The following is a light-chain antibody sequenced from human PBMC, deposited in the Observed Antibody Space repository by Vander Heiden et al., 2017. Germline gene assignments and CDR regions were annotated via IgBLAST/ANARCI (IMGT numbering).Light chain of an antibody. CDR1: QGISSY. CDR3: QHYYSFPWT. Sequence: AIGMTQSPSLLPASTGARVPISSRMSQGISSYLAWYQQKPGKPPQLLFYASSTLQSGVPTRFSGSGSGTYFTLTISCLQSEDFATYYCQHYYSFPWTFGQGTKVEIK. CDR2: ASS. J-gene: IGKJ1*01. V-gene: IGKV1D-8*02.